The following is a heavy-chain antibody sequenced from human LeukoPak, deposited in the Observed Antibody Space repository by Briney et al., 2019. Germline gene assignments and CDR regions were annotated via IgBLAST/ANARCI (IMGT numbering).Heavy chain of an antibody. CDR1: GGSISSYY. V-gene: IGHV4-59*01. J-gene: IGHJ6*02. D-gene: IGHD6-13*01. CDR2: IYYSGST. CDR3: ARALAVHSSSWSYYYYYGMDV. Sequence: SETLSLTCTVSGGSISSYYWSWIRQPPGKGLEWIGYIYYSGSTNYNPSLKSRVTISVDTSKNQFSLKLSSVTAADTAVYYCARALAVHSSSWSYYYYYGMDVWGQGTTVTVSS.